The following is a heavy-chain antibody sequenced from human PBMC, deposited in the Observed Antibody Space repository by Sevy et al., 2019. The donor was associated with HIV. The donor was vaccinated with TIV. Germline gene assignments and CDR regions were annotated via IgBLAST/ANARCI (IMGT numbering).Heavy chain of an antibody. CDR1: GFTFSNAW. D-gene: IGHD3-9*01. CDR3: TTQSTNEKRYFDWLLSFDY. CDR2: IKSKTDGGTT. Sequence: GESLKISCAASGFTFSNAWMSWVRQAPGKGLEWVGRIKSKTDGGTTDYAAPVKGRFTISRDDSKNTLYLQMNSLKTEDTAVYYCTTQSTNEKRYFDWLLSFDYWGQGTLVTVSS. J-gene: IGHJ4*02. V-gene: IGHV3-15*01.